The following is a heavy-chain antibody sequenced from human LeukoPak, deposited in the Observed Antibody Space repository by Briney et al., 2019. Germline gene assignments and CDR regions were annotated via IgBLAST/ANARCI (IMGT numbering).Heavy chain of an antibody. D-gene: IGHD2-2*01. CDR1: GGSISSSSYY. J-gene: IGHJ6*03. CDR3: ARSPSSYYMDV. CDR2: IYYSGST. Sequence: SETLSLTCTVSGGSISSSSYYWGWIRQPPGKGLEWIGSIYYSGSTYYNPSLKSRVTISVDTSKNQFSLKLSSVTAADTAVYYCARSPSSYYMDVWGKGTTLTVSS. V-gene: IGHV4-39*07.